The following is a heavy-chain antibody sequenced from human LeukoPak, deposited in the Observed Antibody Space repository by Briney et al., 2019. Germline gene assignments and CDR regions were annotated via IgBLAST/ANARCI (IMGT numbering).Heavy chain of an antibody. CDR2: IFYSGST. CDR3: ARVQQWLVLFDY. J-gene: IGHJ4*02. CDR1: GGSISGSSYY. D-gene: IGHD6-19*01. Sequence: SETLSLTCTVSGGSISGSSYYWGWIRQPPGKGLEWIGSIFYSGSTYYNPSLKSRVTISVDTSKNQFSLKLSSVTAADTAVYYCARVQQWLVLFDYWGQGTLVTVSS. V-gene: IGHV4-39*07.